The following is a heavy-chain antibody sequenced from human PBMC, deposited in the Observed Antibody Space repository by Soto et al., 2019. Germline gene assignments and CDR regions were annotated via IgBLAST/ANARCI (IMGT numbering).Heavy chain of an antibody. CDR2: INSDGSST. CDR3: ARPHSYYLPDY. V-gene: IGHV3-74*01. D-gene: IGHD2-21*02. CDR1: GFAFGSYW. J-gene: IGHJ4*02. Sequence: EVQMVESGGGLVQPGGSLRLSCTASGFAFGSYWMFWVRQAPGKGLVWVSRINSDGSSTTYADSVKGRFTVSRDNAKNTVYLQMNSLRDEDTAVYYCARPHSYYLPDYWGRGTLVTVSS.